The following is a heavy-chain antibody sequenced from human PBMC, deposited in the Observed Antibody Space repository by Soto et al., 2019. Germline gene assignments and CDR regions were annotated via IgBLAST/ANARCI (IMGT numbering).Heavy chain of an antibody. CDR3: TSIYCSSTSCGNY. CDR2: IKSKTDGGTT. Sequence: GGSLRLSCAASGFTFSNAWMSWVRQAPGKGLEWVGRIKSKTDGGTTDYAAPVKGRFTISRDDSKNTLYLQMNSLKTEDTAVYYCTSIYCSSTSCGNYWGQGTLVTVSS. D-gene: IGHD2-2*01. J-gene: IGHJ4*02. V-gene: IGHV3-15*01. CDR1: GFTFSNAW.